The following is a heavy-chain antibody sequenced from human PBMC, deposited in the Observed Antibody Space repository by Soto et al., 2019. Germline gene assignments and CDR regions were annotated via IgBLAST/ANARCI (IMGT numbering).Heavy chain of an antibody. V-gene: IGHV4-34*01. CDR1: GGSFSGFY. D-gene: IGHD1-7*01. CDR3: ARDHTPRYNWNYFSWFDP. J-gene: IGHJ5*02. CDR2: INHSGNT. Sequence: SETLSLTCAVYGGSFSGFYWRWIRQPPGKGLEWIGEINHSGNTNSNPSLKSRVTISVHTSKNQFSLKLSSVTAADTAVYYCARDHTPRYNWNYFSWFDPWGQGTLVTVSS.